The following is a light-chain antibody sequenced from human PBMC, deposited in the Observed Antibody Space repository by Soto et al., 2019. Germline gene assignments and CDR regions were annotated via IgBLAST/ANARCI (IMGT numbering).Light chain of an antibody. J-gene: IGLJ2*01. CDR3: SSYAGSNHFARV. CDR2: EVS. V-gene: IGLV2-8*01. CDR1: SSDVGGYNY. Sequence: QSALTQPPSASGSPGQSVTISCTGTSSDVGGYNYVSWYQQHPGKAPKLMNYEVSKRPSGVPDHFSGSKSGNTAALTVSGLQAADEADYYCSSYAGSNHFARVFGGGTKVTVL.